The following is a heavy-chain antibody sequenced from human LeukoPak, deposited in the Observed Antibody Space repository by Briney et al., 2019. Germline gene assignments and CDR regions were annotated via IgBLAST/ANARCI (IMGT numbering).Heavy chain of an antibody. J-gene: IGHJ4*02. CDR3: ATAGGSSGYHNFDY. CDR2: IIPIFGTA. CDR1: GGTFSSYA. V-gene: IGHV1-69*05. D-gene: IGHD3-22*01. Sequence: SVKVSCKASGGTFSSYAISWVRRAPGQGLEWMGGIIPIFGTADYAQKFQGRVTITTDESTSKAYMELSSLRAEDTAVYYCATAGGSSGYHNFDYWGQGTLVTVSS.